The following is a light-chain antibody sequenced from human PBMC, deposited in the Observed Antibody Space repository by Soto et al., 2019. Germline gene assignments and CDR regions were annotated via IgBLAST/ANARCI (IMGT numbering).Light chain of an antibody. CDR2: GSS. CDR3: QYYDCLPPWT. Sequence: DIQMTQSPPSLSGSVGDRVTITCQASQDISNGLNWYQHKPGKAPKLLIYGSSNLETGVPSRFRGSGSGTHFTFTITNLQPEDIATYYCQYYDCLPPWTFGQGTKVEIK. V-gene: IGKV1-33*01. CDR1: QDISNG. J-gene: IGKJ1*01.